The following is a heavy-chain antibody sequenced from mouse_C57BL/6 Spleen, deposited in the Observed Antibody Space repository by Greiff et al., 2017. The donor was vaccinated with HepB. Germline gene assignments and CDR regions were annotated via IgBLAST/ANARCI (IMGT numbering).Heavy chain of an antibody. J-gene: IGHJ3*01. D-gene: IGHD1-1*01. CDR3: ARYYGSSPFAY. CDR2: IDPSDSYT. CDR1: GYTFTSYW. V-gene: IGHV1-50*01. Sequence: QVQLQQPGAELVKPGASVKLSCKASGYTFTSYWMQWVKQRPGQGLEWIGEIDPSDSYTNYNQKFKGKATLTVDTSSSTAYMQLSSLTSDDSAVYYFARYYGSSPFAYWGQGTLVTVSA.